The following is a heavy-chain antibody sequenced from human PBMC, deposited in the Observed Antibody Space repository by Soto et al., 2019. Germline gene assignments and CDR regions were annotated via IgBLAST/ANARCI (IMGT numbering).Heavy chain of an antibody. V-gene: IGHV4-39*01. D-gene: IGHD3-10*01. CDR2: IYYSGST. J-gene: IGHJ5*02. CDR3: ARRGGGSGSYYNPSWFDP. Sequence: SETLSLTCTVSGGSISSSSYYWGWIRQPPGKGLEWIGSIYYSGSTYYNPSLKSRVTISVDTSKNQFSLKLSSVTAADTAVYYCARRGGGSGSYYNPSWFDPWGQGTLVTVSS. CDR1: GGSISSSSYY.